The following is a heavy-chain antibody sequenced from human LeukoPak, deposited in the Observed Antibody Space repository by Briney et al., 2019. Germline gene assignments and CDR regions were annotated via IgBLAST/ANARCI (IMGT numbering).Heavy chain of an antibody. J-gene: IGHJ4*02. CDR2: IYYSGNT. D-gene: IGHD1-26*01. V-gene: IGHV4-30-4*01. Sequence: SETLSLTCTVSGGSISSGDYYWSWIRQPPGKGLERIGYIYYSGNTYYNPSLKSRVTISVDTSKNQFSLKLSSVTAADTAVYYCARLVGTFSTFDYWGQGTLVTVSS. CDR1: GGSISSGDYY. CDR3: ARLVGTFSTFDY.